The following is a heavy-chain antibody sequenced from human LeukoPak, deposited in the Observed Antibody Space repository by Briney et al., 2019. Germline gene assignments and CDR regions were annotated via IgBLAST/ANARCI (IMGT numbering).Heavy chain of an antibody. CDR1: GFTFTTYW. J-gene: IGHJ4*02. CDR3: AWLRCDVGDCYSAGQNF. Sequence: RPGGSLRLSCAASGFTFTTYWMHWVRQAPGQGLVWVSRINSDGSSTSYADSVKGRFSISRDNARNTLYLQMNSLRAEDTAVYFCAWLRCDVGDCYSAGQNFWGQGTLVTVSS. CDR2: INSDGSST. D-gene: IGHD2-21*02. V-gene: IGHV3-74*01.